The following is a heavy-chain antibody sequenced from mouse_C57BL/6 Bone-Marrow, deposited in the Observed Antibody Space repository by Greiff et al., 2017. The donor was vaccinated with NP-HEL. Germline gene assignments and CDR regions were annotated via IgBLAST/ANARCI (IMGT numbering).Heavy chain of an antibody. CDR3: ARTLNWYFDV. J-gene: IGHJ1*03. V-gene: IGHV1-64*01. CDR1: GYTFTSYW. Sequence: QVQLQQPGAELVKPGASVKLSCKASGYTFTSYWMHWVKQRPGQGLEWIGMIHPNSGSNNYNEKFKSKATLTVDKSSSTAYMQRSSLTSEDSAVYYCARTLNWYFDVWGTGTTVTVSS. CDR2: IHPNSGSN.